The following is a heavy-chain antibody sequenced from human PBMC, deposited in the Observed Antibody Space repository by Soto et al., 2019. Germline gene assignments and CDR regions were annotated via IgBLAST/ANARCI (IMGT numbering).Heavy chain of an antibody. Sequence: EASVKVSCKASGFSYSNSSVQWVRQALGQGLEWIGWLVVGSGNTDYPQKFQERVTITTDMSTCTNYMELSSLRFEDTDVYYCAAGRIRYQIISGFGYWGQGTL. V-gene: IGHV1-58*01. CDR2: LVVGSGNT. CDR1: GFSYSNSS. J-gene: IGHJ4*02. D-gene: IGHD3-10*01. CDR3: AAGRIRYQIISGFGY.